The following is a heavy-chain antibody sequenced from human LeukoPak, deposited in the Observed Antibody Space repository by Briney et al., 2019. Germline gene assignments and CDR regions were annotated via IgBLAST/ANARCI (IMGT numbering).Heavy chain of an antibody. V-gene: IGHV1-2*02. CDR1: GYTFTGYY. J-gene: IGHJ4*02. Sequence: GASVKVSCKASGYTFTGYYMHWVRQAPGQGLEWMGWINPNSGDTNYAQKFQGRVTMTRDTSISTAYMELSRLTSDDTAVYYCARWSQRGNSFDYRGQGTLVTVSS. CDR3: ARWSQRGNSFDY. D-gene: IGHD2-2*01. CDR2: INPNSGDT.